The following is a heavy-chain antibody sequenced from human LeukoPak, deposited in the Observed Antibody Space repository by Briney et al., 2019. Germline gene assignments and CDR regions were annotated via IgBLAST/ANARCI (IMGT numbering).Heavy chain of an antibody. CDR2: ISSSSSTI. J-gene: IGHJ4*02. V-gene: IGHV3-48*01. D-gene: IGHD6-6*01. CDR3: AKDPTSSSALDH. CDR1: GFTFSSYS. Sequence: GGSLRLSCAAPGFTFSSYSMNWVRQAPGKWLEWVSYISSSSSTIYYADSVKGRFTISRDNAKNSLYLQMNSLRGEDTAVYYCAKDPTSSSALDHWGQGTLVTVSS.